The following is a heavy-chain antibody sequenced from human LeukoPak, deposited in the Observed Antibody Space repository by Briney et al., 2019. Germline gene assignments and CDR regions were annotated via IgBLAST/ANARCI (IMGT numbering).Heavy chain of an antibody. CDR3: ARGQYSGSCFDN. Sequence: QPSETLSLTCTLSGGSISSYLWSWIRQPPGKGLEWIGYIYYSGSTNCNHSLKSRVAILVDTYKNQFSLKVSSVTAADTAVYYCARGQYSGSCFDNWGQGSLVSVSS. CDR1: GGSISSYL. V-gene: IGHV4-59*01. J-gene: IGHJ4*02. D-gene: IGHD1-26*01. CDR2: IYYSGST.